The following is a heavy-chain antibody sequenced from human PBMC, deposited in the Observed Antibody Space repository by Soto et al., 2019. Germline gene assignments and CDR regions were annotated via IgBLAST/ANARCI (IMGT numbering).Heavy chain of an antibody. CDR1: GFTFTSYY. CDR3: ARDRPKGDDYGSGTFYTPRSFFDY. Sequence: QVQLVQSGAEVKKPGASVKVSCKASGFTFTSYYIHWVRQAPGQGLEWMGIINPSAGRTTYAQKVQGRVTMTRDTSTSTVYMELSSLSSEDTAVYYCARDRPKGDDYGSGTFYTPRSFFDYWGQGTLVTVSS. V-gene: IGHV1-46*01. D-gene: IGHD3-10*01. J-gene: IGHJ4*02. CDR2: INPSAGRT.